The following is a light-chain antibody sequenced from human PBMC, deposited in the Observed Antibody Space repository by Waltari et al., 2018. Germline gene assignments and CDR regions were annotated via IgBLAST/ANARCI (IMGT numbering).Light chain of an antibody. CDR1: SSDVGGYNY. CDR2: DVS. J-gene: IGLJ2*01. Sequence: QSALTQPASVSGSPGQSITISCTGTSSDVGGYNYVSWYQQHPGKAPKLRIYDVSNRPSGVSNRFSGYESGNTASLTISGLQAEDEGDYFCSSYTSSSTRVFGGGTKLTVL. CDR3: SSYTSSSTRV. V-gene: IGLV2-14*03.